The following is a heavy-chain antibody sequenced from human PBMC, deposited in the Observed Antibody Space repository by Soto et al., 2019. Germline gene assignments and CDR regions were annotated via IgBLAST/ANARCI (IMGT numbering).Heavy chain of an antibody. Sequence: PGGSLRLSCSASGFTFNSYTIHWVRRAPGKGLKYVSGISSNGDYTYYADSVKGRFTISRDNSKNTLYLQMSSLRAEDTAVYYCVKDLRDGDRKWGTFDIWGQGTVVTVSS. CDR3: VKDLRDGDRKWGTFDI. D-gene: IGHD2-8*01. V-gene: IGHV3-64D*06. CDR1: GFTFNSYT. CDR2: ISSNGDYT. J-gene: IGHJ3*02.